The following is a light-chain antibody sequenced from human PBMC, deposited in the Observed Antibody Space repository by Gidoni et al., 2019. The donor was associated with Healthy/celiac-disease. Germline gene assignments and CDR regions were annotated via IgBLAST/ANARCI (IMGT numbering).Light chain of an antibody. CDR3: AAWDDSLWV. CDR1: SSNIGSNY. CDR2: RNN. V-gene: IGLV1-47*01. Sequence: QSVLTPPPSASGTPGQRVTLSCSGSSSNIGSNYVYWYQQLQGTAPKLLIYRNNQRPSGVPDRFSGSKSGTAAALAISGLRSEDEADYYCAAWDDSLWVFGGGTKLTVL. J-gene: IGLJ3*02.